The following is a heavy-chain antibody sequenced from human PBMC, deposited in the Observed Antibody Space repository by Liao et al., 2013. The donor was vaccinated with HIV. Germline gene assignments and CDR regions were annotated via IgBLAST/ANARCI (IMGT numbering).Heavy chain of an antibody. J-gene: IGHJ5*02. Sequence: QVQLQESGPGLVKPSETLSLTCTVSGGSISSYYWSWIRQPAGKGLEWIGRIYSSGSANYNPSLKSRVTMSVDTSKNQFSLKLSSVTAADMAVYYCARTDQYYDFWNGYENWFDPWGQGTLVTVSS. CDR1: GGSISSYY. D-gene: IGHD3-3*01. CDR3: ARTDQYYDFWNGYENWFDP. CDR2: IYSSGSA. V-gene: IGHV4-4*07.